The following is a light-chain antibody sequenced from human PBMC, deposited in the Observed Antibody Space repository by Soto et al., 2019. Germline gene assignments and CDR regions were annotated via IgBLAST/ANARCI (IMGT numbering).Light chain of an antibody. Sequence: EILLTQSPDTLSLSPGERATLSCRAAQSVGTRLAWYQHKTGQAPRLLISGASSRATGIPDRLTGSGSGTDFTLTISSLEPEDFAVYYCQQRSNWPMITFGQGTRLEIK. V-gene: IGKV3-11*01. J-gene: IGKJ5*01. CDR2: GAS. CDR3: QQRSNWPMIT. CDR1: QSVGTR.